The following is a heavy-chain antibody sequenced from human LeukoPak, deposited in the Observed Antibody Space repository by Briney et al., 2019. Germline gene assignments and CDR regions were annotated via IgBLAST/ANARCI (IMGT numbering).Heavy chain of an antibody. Sequence: SVKVSCKASGGTFTSYAISWVRQAPRQRLEWMGGIIPIFGTANYAQKFQGRVTITTDDSTSTAYMELSSLRSEDTAVYYCARQWELGFWFDYWGQGTLVTVSS. D-gene: IGHD1-26*01. J-gene: IGHJ4*02. V-gene: IGHV1-69*05. CDR3: ARQWELGFWFDY. CDR2: IIPIFGTA. CDR1: GGTFTSYA.